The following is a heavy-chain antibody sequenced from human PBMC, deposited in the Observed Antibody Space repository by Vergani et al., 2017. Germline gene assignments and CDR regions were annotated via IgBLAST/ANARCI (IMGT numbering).Heavy chain of an antibody. J-gene: IGHJ6*02. V-gene: IGHV7-4-1*02. CDR1: GYTFTHYA. D-gene: IGHD2-15*01. CDR3: ARDTLGGYCSGSSCNYGMDV. CDR2: INTNTGNP. Sequence: QVQLVQSGSEVKKPGASVKVSCRASGYTFTHYAMNWVRQAPGQGLQWMGWINTNTGNPTYAQGFTGRFVFSLDTSASTAYLQISSLKAEATAIYYCARDTLGGYCSGSSCNYGMDVWGQGTTVTVSS.